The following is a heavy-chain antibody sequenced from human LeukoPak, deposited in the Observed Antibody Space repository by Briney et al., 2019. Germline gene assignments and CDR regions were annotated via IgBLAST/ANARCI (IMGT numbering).Heavy chain of an antibody. Sequence: SETLSLTCTVSGGSISSSSYYWGWIRQPPGKGLEWIGSIYYSGSTYYNPSLKSRVTISVDTSKNQFSLKLSSVTAADTAVYYCARARRMTTGLDYWGQGTLVTVSS. CDR2: IYYSGST. CDR1: GGSISSSSYY. D-gene: IGHD4-17*01. CDR3: ARARRMTTGLDY. V-gene: IGHV4-39*07. J-gene: IGHJ4*02.